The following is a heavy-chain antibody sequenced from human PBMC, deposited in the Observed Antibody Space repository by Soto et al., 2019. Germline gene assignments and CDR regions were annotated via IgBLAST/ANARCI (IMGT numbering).Heavy chain of an antibody. Sequence: ASVKVSCKVSGYTLTELSMHWVRQAPGKGLEWMGGFDPEDGETIYAQKFQGRVTMTEDTSTDTAYMELSSLRSEDTAVYYCATSIFLDRIVVVAATSDLDYWGQGTLVTVSS. J-gene: IGHJ4*02. V-gene: IGHV1-24*01. D-gene: IGHD2-15*01. CDR2: FDPEDGET. CDR3: ATSIFLDRIVVVAATSDLDY. CDR1: GYTLTELS.